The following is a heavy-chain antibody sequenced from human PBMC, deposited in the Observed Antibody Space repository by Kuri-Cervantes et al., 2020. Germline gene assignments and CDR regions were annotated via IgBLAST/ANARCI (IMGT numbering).Heavy chain of an antibody. CDR2: IYSGGST. Sequence: GGSLRLSCAASGFTVSSNYMSWVRQAPGKGLEWVSVIYSGGSTYYADSVKGRFTISRDNAKNSLYLQMNSLRAEDTAVYYCAIPIGGSYGEEIWGQGTMVTVSS. CDR1: GFTVSSNY. D-gene: IGHD1-26*01. CDR3: AIPIGGSYGEEI. V-gene: IGHV3-53*01. J-gene: IGHJ3*02.